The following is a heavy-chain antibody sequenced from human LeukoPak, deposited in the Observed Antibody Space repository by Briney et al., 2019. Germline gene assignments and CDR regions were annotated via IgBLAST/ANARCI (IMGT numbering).Heavy chain of an antibody. Sequence: PSETLSLTCAVSGGSISSYYWSWIRQPPGKGLEWIGYIYYSGNTNYNPSLKSRVTMSVDTSKNQFSLKLSSVTAADTAVYYCARDIVGVTRAFGYWGQGTLATVSS. D-gene: IGHD1-26*01. CDR1: GGSISSYY. CDR3: ARDIVGVTRAFGY. CDR2: IYYSGNT. J-gene: IGHJ4*02. V-gene: IGHV4-59*01.